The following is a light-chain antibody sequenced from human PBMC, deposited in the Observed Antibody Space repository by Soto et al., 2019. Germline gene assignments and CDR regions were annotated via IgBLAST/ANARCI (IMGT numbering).Light chain of an antibody. Sequence: QMTQSPSSLSPSVRAIATISCRASQGIRNDLGWYQQKPGKAPKRLIYAASSLQSGVPSRFSGIRSGTEFTLTVSSLQPEECATYYGLQHNSYPLTVGQATKGDI. V-gene: IGKV1-17*01. CDR1: QGIRND. CDR3: LQHNSYPLT. J-gene: IGKJ1*01. CDR2: AAS.